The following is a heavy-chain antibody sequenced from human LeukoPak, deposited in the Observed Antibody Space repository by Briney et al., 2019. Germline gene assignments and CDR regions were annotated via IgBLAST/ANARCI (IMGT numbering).Heavy chain of an antibody. J-gene: IGHJ5*02. Sequence: SETLSLTCTVSGGSISSSSYYWGWIRQPSGKGLEWIGSIYYSGSTYYNPSLKSRVTISVDTSKNQFSLKLSSVTAADTAVYYCARHAGYCSGGSCYPANWFDPWGQGTLVTVSS. V-gene: IGHV4-39*01. CDR3: ARHAGYCSGGSCYPANWFDP. D-gene: IGHD2-15*01. CDR2: IYYSGST. CDR1: GGSISSSSYY.